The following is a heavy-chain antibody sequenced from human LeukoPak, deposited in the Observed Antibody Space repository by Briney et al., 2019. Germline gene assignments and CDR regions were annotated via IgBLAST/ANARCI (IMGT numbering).Heavy chain of an antibody. CDR1: GGTFSSYA. CDR2: IIPIFGTA. CDR3: ARDRGNIVVVPAATYYYYNGMDV. J-gene: IGHJ6*02. D-gene: IGHD2-2*01. Sequence: SVKVSCKASGGTFSSYAISWVRQAPGQGLEWMGGIIPIFGTANYAQKFRGRVTITADESTSTAYMELSSLRSEDTAVYFCARDRGNIVVVPAATYYYYNGMDVWGQGTTVTVSS. V-gene: IGHV1-69*01.